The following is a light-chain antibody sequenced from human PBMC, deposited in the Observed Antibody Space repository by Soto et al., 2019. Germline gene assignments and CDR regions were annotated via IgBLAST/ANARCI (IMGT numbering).Light chain of an antibody. CDR1: QSVSSN. CDR2: GAS. V-gene: IGKV3-15*01. J-gene: IGKJ5*01. CDR3: QQYDNWPIT. Sequence: DIVMTQSPATLSVSPCERATLSSRASQSVSSNLAWYQQKPGQAPRLLISGASTRATGIPARLSGSGSGTEFTLTISSLRSEDFAVYYCQQYDNWPITFGQGTHWRL.